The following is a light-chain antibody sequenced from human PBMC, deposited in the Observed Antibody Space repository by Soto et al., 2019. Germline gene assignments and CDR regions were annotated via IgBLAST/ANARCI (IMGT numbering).Light chain of an antibody. CDR2: RND. J-gene: IGLJ2*01. Sequence: QSVLTQPPSACETPGQRVTISCSGSTSNIGNNHVYWYQQLPGAAPRLLIYRNDKRPTGVPDRFSGSKAGTSASLAISGLRSEDEADYHCATWDDTLSGPVFGGGTKLTVL. V-gene: IGLV1-47*01. CDR3: ATWDDTLSGPV. CDR1: TSNIGNNH.